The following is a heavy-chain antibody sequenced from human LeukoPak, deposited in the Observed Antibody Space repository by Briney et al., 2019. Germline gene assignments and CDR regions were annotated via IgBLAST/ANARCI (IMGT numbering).Heavy chain of an antibody. D-gene: IGHD4-23*01. CDR1: GYSFTSYW. CDR2: FYPGDSDT. J-gene: IGHJ3*02. V-gene: IGHV5-51*01. Sequence: GESLKISCQGSGYSFTSYWIGWVRQMPGKGLEWMGIFYPGDSDTRYSPSFQGQVTISADKFISTAYLQWSSLKASDTAMYYCARPAVVSLFDAFDIWGQGTMVTVSS. CDR3: ARPAVVSLFDAFDI.